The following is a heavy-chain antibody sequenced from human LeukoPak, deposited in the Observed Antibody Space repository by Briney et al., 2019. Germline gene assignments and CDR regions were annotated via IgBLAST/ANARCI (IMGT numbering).Heavy chain of an antibody. J-gene: IGHJ5*02. D-gene: IGHD6-13*01. Sequence: ASVKVSCKASGYTFTGYYTRWVRLAPGQGLEWIGRINPNSGGANFAQKFQGRVTMTRDTSISTAYMELSRLTSDDTAVYYCAREVGYSSSYYGRFDPWGQGTLVTVSS. CDR3: AREVGYSSSYYGRFDP. CDR2: INPNSGGA. V-gene: IGHV1-2*06. CDR1: GYTFTGYY.